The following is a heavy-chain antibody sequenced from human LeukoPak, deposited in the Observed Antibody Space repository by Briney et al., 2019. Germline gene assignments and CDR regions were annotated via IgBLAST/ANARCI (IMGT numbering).Heavy chain of an antibody. CDR1: GFTFSSYG. D-gene: IGHD3-3*01. CDR2: IKSKTDGGTT. V-gene: IGHV3-15*01. J-gene: IGHJ4*02. Sequence: GGSLRLSCAPSGFTFSSYGMQGVRHAPDKGGEWVGRIKSKTDGGTTDYAAPVKGRFTISRDDSKNTLYLQMDSLKTEDTAVYYCTTEVLRLPDYWGQGTLVTVSS. CDR3: TTEVLRLPDY.